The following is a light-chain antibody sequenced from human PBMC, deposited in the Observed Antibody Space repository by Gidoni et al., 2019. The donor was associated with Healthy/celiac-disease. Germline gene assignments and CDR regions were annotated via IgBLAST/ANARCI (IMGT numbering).Light chain of an antibody. CDR3: QQRSNWPPIT. Sequence: EIVLTQSQATLSLSPGERATLSCRASQSVSSYLACYQHKPGQAPRLLIYDASNRATGIPARFRGSGSWTDFTLTISSLEPEDFAVYYCQQRSNWPPITFGQGTRLEIK. J-gene: IGKJ5*01. V-gene: IGKV3-11*01. CDR1: QSVSSY. CDR2: DAS.